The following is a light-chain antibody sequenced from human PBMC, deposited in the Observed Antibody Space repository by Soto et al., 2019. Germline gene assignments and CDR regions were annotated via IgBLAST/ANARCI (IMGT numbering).Light chain of an antibody. CDR2: SNN. V-gene: IGLV1-44*01. Sequence: QSVLTQAPSASGTPGQRVSISCSGSSSNIGSNTVNWYQQLPGTAPKLLIYSNNQRPSGVPDRFSGSKSGTSVSLAISGLQSEDEADYYCAAWDDSLNGYVFGTGTKVTVL. CDR3: AAWDDSLNGYV. J-gene: IGLJ1*01. CDR1: SSNIGSNT.